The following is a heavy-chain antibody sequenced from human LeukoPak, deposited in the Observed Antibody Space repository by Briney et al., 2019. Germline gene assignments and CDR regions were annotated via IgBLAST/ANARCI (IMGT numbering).Heavy chain of an antibody. CDR3: TREQNSGSYYYYGMDV. V-gene: IGHV1-8*01. J-gene: IGHJ6*02. CDR1: GYTFTSYD. D-gene: IGHD1-26*01. CDR2: MNPNSGNT. Sequence: ASVKVSCKASGYTFTSYDINWVRQATGQGLEWMGWMNPNSGNTGYAQKFQGRVTMTRNTSISTAYMELSSLRSEDTAVYYCTREQNSGSYYYYGMDVWGQGTTVTVSS.